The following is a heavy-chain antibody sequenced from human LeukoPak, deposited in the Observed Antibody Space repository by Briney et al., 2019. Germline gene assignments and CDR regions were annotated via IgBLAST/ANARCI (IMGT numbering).Heavy chain of an antibody. CDR2: ISGGGGST. Sequence: GGSLRLSCAASGFTFSSYAMSWVRQAPGKGLEWASGISGGGGSTYYADSVKGRFTISRDNSKNTLYLQMNSLRAEDTAVYYCARESSDYYGSGSYYLVYYYYYYGMDVWGQGTTVTVSS. CDR1: GFTFSSYA. V-gene: IGHV3-23*01. J-gene: IGHJ6*02. CDR3: ARESSDYYGSGSYYLVYYYYYYGMDV. D-gene: IGHD3-10*01.